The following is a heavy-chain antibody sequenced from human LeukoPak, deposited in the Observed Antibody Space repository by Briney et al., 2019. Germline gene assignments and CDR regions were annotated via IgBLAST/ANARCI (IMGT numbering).Heavy chain of an antibody. D-gene: IGHD4-11*01. V-gene: IGHV3-23*01. CDR1: GGSISSYY. CDR3: AKDGRRLPYYFDY. J-gene: IGHJ4*02. Sequence: LSPTCTVSGGSISSYYWSWVRQAPGKGLEWVSGISGSGGSTYYADSVKGRFTISRDNSKNTLYLQMNSLRAEDTAVYYCAKDGRRLPYYFDYWGQGTLVTVSS. CDR2: ISGSGGST.